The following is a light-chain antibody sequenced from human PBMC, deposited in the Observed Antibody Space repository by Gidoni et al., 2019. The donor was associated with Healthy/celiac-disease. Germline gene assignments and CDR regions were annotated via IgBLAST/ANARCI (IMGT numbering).Light chain of an antibody. Sequence: DIQLTQSPSFLSASVGDRVTITCRASQGISSYLAWYQQKPGKAPKLLIYAASTLQSGVPSRFSGSGSGTEFTLTISSLQSEDFATYYCQQLNSYPFTFGGGTKVEIK. CDR1: QGISSY. CDR3: QQLNSYPFT. CDR2: AAS. J-gene: IGKJ4*01. V-gene: IGKV1-9*01.